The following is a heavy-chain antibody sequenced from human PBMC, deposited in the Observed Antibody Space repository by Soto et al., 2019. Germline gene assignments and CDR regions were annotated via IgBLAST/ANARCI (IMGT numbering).Heavy chain of an antibody. D-gene: IGHD3-3*01. CDR2: VYHTGGT. CDR3: ATLPPRIEGTILPIPS. Sequence: QVQLRQSGPRLARPSGTLSLTCVVSGDSISSTHLWTWVRQTPGTGLVWIGEVYHTGGTKYNAYLKHRVTIAPHKSNNQFSLKLKSLAAADTAVYYCATLPPRIEGTILPIPSWGQGTQVTVSS. CDR1: GDSISSTHL. J-gene: IGHJ4*02. V-gene: IGHV4-4*02.